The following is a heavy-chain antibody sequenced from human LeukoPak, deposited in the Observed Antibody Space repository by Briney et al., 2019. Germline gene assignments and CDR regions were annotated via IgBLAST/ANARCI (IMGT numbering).Heavy chain of an antibody. CDR1: GGSISSYY. CDR2: IYYSGST. D-gene: IGHD6-6*01. J-gene: IGHJ4*02. CDR3: ARGGSSSSPGVFDY. V-gene: IGHV4-59*01. Sequence: SETLSPTCTLSGGSISSYYWSWIRQPPGKGREWIGYIYYSGSTNYNPSLKSRVTISVDSSKTQFSLKLSSVTAADTAVYYCARGGSSSSPGVFDYWGQGTLVTVSS.